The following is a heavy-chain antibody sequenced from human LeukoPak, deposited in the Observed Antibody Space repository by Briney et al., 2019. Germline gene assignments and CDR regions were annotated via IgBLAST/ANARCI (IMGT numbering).Heavy chain of an antibody. J-gene: IGHJ6*02. CDR3: ARDRVVVLSLYYYYGMDV. CDR1: GGTFSGYA. Sequence: ASVKVSCKASGGTFSGYAISWVRQAPGQGLEWMGGIIPIFGTANYAQKFQGRVTITADESTSTAYMELSSLRSEDTAVYYCARDRVVVLSLYYYYGMDVWGQGTTVTVSS. V-gene: IGHV1-69*13. D-gene: IGHD3-22*01. CDR2: IIPIFGTA.